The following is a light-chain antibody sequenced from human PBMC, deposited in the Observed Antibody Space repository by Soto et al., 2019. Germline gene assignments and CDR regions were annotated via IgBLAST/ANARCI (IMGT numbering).Light chain of an antibody. Sequence: QSALTQPASVSGSPGQSITISCTGTSSDVGRYNYVSWYQQHPGKAPKLMIYDVSHRPSGVSDRFSGSKSGNTASLTISGLQAEDEADYYRSSYTSSNTVVFGGGTKLTVL. CDR2: DVS. CDR3: SSYTSSNTVV. CDR1: SSDVGRYNY. V-gene: IGLV2-14*03. J-gene: IGLJ2*01.